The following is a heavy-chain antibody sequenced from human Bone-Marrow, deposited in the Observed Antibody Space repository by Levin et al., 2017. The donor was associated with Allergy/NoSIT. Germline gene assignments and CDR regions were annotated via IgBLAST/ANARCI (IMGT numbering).Heavy chain of an antibody. V-gene: IGHV3-21*01. J-gene: IGHJ4*02. CDR2: ISSSSSYI. CDR3: ARGAAGTEYYFDY. Sequence: GGSLRLSCAASGFTFSSYSMNWVRQAPGKGLEWVSSISSSSSYIYYADSVKGRFTISRDNAKNSLYLQMNSLRAEDTAVYYYARGAAGTEYYFDYWGQGTLVTVSS. CDR1: GFTFSSYS. D-gene: IGHD6-13*01.